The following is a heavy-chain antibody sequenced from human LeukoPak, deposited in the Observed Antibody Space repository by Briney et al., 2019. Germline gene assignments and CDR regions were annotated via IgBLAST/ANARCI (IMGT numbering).Heavy chain of an antibody. CDR1: GGSISSSSYY. J-gene: IGHJ3*02. CDR3: ARVSTTIFGGIPFRAFDI. Sequence: SETLSLTCTVSGGSISSSSYYWSWIRQPPGKGLEWIGYIYYSGSTNYDPSLKSRVTISVDTSKNQFSLKLSSVTAADTAVYYCARVSTTIFGGIPFRAFDIWGQGTMVTVSS. V-gene: IGHV4-61*01. D-gene: IGHD3-3*01. CDR2: IYYSGST.